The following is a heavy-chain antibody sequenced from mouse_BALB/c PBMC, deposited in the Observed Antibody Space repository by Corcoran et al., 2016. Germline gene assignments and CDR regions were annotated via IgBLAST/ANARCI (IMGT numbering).Heavy chain of an antibody. CDR3: ASSWNYAMDS. Sequence: EVQLQQSGAELVKPGASVKLSCTASGFNIKDTYMHWVKQRPEQGLEWIGRIDPANGNTKYDPKFQGKATITADTSSNTAYLQLSSLTSEDTAVYYCASSWNYAMDSWGQGTSVTVSS. J-gene: IGHJ4*01. CDR2: IDPANGNT. V-gene: IGHV14-3*02. CDR1: GFNIKDTY.